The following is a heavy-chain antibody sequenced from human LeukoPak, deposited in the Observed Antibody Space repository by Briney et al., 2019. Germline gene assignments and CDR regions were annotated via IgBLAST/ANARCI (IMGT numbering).Heavy chain of an antibody. CDR1: GFTFSSYG. D-gene: IGHD6-25*01. Sequence: GGSLRLSCAASGFTFSSYGMNWVRQAPGKGLEWVSGISGSGGSTYYADSVKGRFTISRDNSKNTLYLQMNSLRAEDTAVYYCAKDQYSSGGYFDYWGQGSLVTVSS. V-gene: IGHV3-23*01. CDR2: ISGSGGST. J-gene: IGHJ4*02. CDR3: AKDQYSSGGYFDY.